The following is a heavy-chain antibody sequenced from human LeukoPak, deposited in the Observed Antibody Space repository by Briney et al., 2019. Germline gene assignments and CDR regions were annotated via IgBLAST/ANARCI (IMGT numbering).Heavy chain of an antibody. D-gene: IGHD2/OR15-2a*01. Sequence: GGSLRLSCADSQFTFHTYLLSWVRQAPGGGLEWVSSISGSGATTDYADSVKGRFTISRDNVNKTLYLEMSSLRAQDTAVYFCAKDPRAMGPYFFADCGQGALVTVSS. J-gene: IGHJ1*01. CDR3: AKDPRAMGPYFFAD. V-gene: IGHV3-23*01. CDR2: ISGSGATT. CDR1: QFTFHTYL.